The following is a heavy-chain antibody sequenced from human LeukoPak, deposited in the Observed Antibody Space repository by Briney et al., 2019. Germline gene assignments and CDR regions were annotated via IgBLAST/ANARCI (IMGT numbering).Heavy chain of an antibody. V-gene: IGHV3-74*01. CDR3: ARGGTYYDY. Sequence: GGSLRLSCAASGFTFSRYWMHWVRQAPGKGLVWVSRINGDGITTIYADSVKGRFTISRDNVKNTLYLQMNSLRAEDMAVYYCARGGTYYDYWGQGTLVTVSS. D-gene: IGHD1-26*01. CDR1: GFTFSRYW. CDR2: INGDGITT. J-gene: IGHJ4*02.